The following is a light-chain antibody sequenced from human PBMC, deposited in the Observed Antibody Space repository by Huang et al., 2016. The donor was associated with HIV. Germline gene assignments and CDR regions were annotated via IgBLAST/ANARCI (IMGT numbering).Light chain of an antibody. CDR3: QQAKTFPYT. J-gene: IGKJ2*01. Sequence: DIQMNQSPSSVSASVGHTVTITCRASRDISNWLVWYQQKAGKAPKLLIYHASTLQSGFPPRFSGSGSGTHFTLTITSLQPDDFGTCYCQQAKTFPYTFGQGT. V-gene: IGKV1-12*01. CDR1: RDISNW. CDR2: HAS.